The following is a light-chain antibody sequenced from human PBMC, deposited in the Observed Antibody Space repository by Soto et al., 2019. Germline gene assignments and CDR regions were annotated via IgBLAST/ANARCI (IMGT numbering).Light chain of an antibody. CDR1: QSLSSY. V-gene: IGKV1-39*01. J-gene: IGKJ4*01. CDR3: QQSSSTVLT. Sequence: DIQMTQSPSSLSASVGDRVTITCRASQSLSSYFNWYQQKPGKAPKLLIYAASSLQGGVPSRFSGSGSGTDFTLTISSLQREDCAIYYCQQSSSTVLTFGGGTKVEIK. CDR2: AAS.